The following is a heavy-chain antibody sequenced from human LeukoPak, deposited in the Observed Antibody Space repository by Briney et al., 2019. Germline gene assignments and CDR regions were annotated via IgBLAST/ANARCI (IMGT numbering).Heavy chain of an antibody. CDR2: IKQDGSAK. CDR1: GFTSSGYW. J-gene: IGHJ4*02. V-gene: IGHV3-7*01. Sequence: GGSLRLSCVVSGFTSSGYWMAWVRQAPGKGLEWVANIKQDGSAKTYVDSVKGRFAISRDNARNSLYLQMNSLRADDTAVYYCVRHYYDGSAYFFDCWGQGTLVTVSS. D-gene: IGHD3-22*01. CDR3: VRHYYDGSAYFFDC.